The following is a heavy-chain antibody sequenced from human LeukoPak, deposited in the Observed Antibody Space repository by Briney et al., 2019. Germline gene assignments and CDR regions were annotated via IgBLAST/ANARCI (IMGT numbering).Heavy chain of an antibody. CDR1: GYTFTGYY. J-gene: IGHJ6*03. V-gene: IGHV1-2*02. CDR3: ARPLGRYYYYYMDV. CDR2: INPNSGDT. Sequence: ASVKVSCKASGYTFTGYYMHWVRQAPGQGLEWMGWINPNSGDTNYAQKFQGRVTMTRDTSISTAYMELSRLRSDDTAVYYCARPLGRYYYYYMDVWGKGTTVTVSS.